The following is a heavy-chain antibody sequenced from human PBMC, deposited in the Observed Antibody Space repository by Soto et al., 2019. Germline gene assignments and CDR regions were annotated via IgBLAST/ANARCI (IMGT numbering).Heavy chain of an antibody. Sequence: GGSLRLSCAASGFTVSSNYMIWIRQAPGKGLEWVSVIYKSGGTYYADSVKGRFTISRDNSKNTLYLHMNSLGAEDTAVYYCAGEGGFGCSRTSCPFEYWGQGTLVTVSS. CDR1: GFTVSSNY. D-gene: IGHD2-2*01. CDR2: IYKSGGT. CDR3: AGEGGFGCSRTSCPFEY. V-gene: IGHV3-66*01. J-gene: IGHJ4*02.